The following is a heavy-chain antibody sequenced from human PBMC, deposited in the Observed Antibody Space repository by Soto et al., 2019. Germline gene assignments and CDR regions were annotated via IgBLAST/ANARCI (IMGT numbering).Heavy chain of an antibody. CDR2: IYYSGST. V-gene: IGHV4-31*03. D-gene: IGHD3-22*01. Sequence: PSETLSLTCTVSGGSISSGGYYWSWIRQHPGKGLEWIGYIYYSGSTYYNPSLKSRVTISVDTSKNQFSLKLSSVTAADTAVYYCAREARTPYYDSSGYYPWGQGTLVTVSS. CDR3: AREARTPYYDSSGYYP. J-gene: IGHJ5*02. CDR1: GGSISSGGYY.